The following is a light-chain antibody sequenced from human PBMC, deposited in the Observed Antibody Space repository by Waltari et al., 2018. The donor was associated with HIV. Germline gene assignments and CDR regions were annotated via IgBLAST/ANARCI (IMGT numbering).Light chain of an antibody. J-gene: IGKJ4*01. CDR3: QQYTYWPLT. CDR1: LNVNKH. V-gene: IGKV3-15*01. CDR2: DIS. Sequence: EIQMTQSPATLSVSPGERATLSCRASLNVNKHLAWYQQKLGQPPRLLIYDISTRAPGIPARFSASGSGTEFTLTISSLQSEDFGVYYCQQYTYWPLTFGGGTKVEIQ.